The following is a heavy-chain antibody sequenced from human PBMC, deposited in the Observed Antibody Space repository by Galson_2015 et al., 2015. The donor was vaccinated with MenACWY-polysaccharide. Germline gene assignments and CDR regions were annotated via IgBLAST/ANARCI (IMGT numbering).Heavy chain of an antibody. Sequence: SLRLSCAASGFALSGYWMSWIRQAPGKGLERVANIKFDGSEAVYVDYVKGRFTVSRDNARNALYLQMNSLRAEDTAVYCCVRGWDDSNVGCFYYDYWGPGTVVAVSS. V-gene: IGHV3-7*01. CDR3: VRGWDDSNVGCFYYDY. CDR2: IKFDGSEA. D-gene: IGHD3-22*01. CDR1: GFALSGYW. J-gene: IGHJ4*02.